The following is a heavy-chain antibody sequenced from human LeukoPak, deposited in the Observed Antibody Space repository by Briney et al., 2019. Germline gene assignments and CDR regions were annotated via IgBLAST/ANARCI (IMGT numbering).Heavy chain of an antibody. V-gene: IGHV3-7*01. CDR1: GFTFHGSL. Sequence: GGSLRLSCAASGFTFHGSLMNSVPQVPGKGLEWVANMDPSGTQKRYVDSVRGRFTISKDNSGTSFYLEMSSLTVDDTAIYYCSIWTSEINWGQGTLVTVSS. CDR3: SIWTSEIN. D-gene: IGHD1-1*01. CDR2: MDPSGTQK. J-gene: IGHJ4*02.